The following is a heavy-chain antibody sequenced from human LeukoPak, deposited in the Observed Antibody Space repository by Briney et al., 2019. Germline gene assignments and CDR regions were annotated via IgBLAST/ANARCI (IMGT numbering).Heavy chain of an antibody. D-gene: IGHD4-17*01. J-gene: IGHJ4*02. CDR2: ISSSSSYI. V-gene: IGHV3-21*01. Sequence: GGSLRLSCAASGFTFSSYSMNWVRQAPGKGLEWVSSISSSSSYIYYADSVKGRFTISRDNAKNSLYLQMNSLRAEDTAVYYCARDPGYGDYSYYFDYWGQGTLVTVSS. CDR1: GFTFSSYS. CDR3: ARDPGYGDYSYYFDY.